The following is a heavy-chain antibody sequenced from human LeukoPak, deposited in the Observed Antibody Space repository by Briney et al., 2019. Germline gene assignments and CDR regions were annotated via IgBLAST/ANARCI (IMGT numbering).Heavy chain of an antibody. V-gene: IGHV3-33*01. CDR3: AREGLAAAANYYFDY. CDR1: GFTFGSYG. CDR2: IWYDGSNK. Sequence: PGGSLRLSCAASGFTFGSYGMHWVRQAPGKGLEWVAVIWYDGSNKYYADSVKGRFTISRDNSKNALYLQMNSLRAEDTAVYYCAREGLAAAANYYFDYWGQGTLVTVSS. D-gene: IGHD6-13*01. J-gene: IGHJ4*02.